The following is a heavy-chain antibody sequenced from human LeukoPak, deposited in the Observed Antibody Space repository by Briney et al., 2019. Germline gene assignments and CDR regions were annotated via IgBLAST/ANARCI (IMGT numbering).Heavy chain of an antibody. D-gene: IGHD2-8*01. V-gene: IGHV4-34*01. CDR2: INHNGSI. CDR1: GGSFSGYY. CDR3: ARDSPMGY. J-gene: IGHJ4*02. Sequence: PSETLSLTCAVYGGSFSGYYWSWIRQPPGKGREWIGEINHNGSINYNPSLKSRVTISVDTSKNQFSLKLSSVTAADTAVYYCARDSPMGYWGQGTLVTVSS.